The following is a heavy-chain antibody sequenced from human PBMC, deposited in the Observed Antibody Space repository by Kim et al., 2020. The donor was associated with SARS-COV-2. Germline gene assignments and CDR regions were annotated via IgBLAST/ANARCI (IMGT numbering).Heavy chain of an antibody. CDR3: ARLTVTGGHDY. J-gene: IGHJ4*02. CDR2: T. V-gene: IGHV5-10-1*01. D-gene: IGHD7-27*01. Sequence: TSYRPSFQGHVTISADKTIITAYLQWSSLKASDTAMYYCARLTVTGGHDYWGQGTLVTVSS.